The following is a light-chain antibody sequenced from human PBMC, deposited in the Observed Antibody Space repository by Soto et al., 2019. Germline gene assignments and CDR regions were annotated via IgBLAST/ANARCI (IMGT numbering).Light chain of an antibody. Sequence: EIVLTQSPGTLSLSPGKRATLSCRASQSRSTTALVWYQHKSGQPPRLVIHGTFSTASGIPARFSGSGSGTDFTLTSSRLEPEDSAVSYCQQDGSLPYTFGRGKRLEIQ. CDR3: QQDGSLPYT. J-gene: IGKJ5*01. V-gene: IGKV3-20*01. CDR2: GTF. CDR1: QSRSTTA.